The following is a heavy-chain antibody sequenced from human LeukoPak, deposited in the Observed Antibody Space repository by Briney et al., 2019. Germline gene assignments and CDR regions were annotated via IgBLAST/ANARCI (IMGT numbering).Heavy chain of an antibody. CDR2: IKQDGSEK. D-gene: IGHD1-26*01. Sequence: GGSLRLSCAASGFTLSSYWMSWVRQAPGKGLEWVANIKQDGSEKYYVDSVKGRFTISRDNAKNSLYLQMNSLRAEDTAVYSCARVGAAAFDIWGQGTMVTVSS. J-gene: IGHJ3*02. CDR3: ARVGAAAFDI. CDR1: GFTLSSYW. V-gene: IGHV3-7*01.